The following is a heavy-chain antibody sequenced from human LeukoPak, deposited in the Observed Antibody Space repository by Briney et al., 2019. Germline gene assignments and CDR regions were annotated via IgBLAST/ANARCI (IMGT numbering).Heavy chain of an antibody. CDR1: SFTFTDYW. CDR2: IKQDGGET. J-gene: IGHJ4*02. D-gene: IGHD1-1*01. Sequence: PGRSLTLSRAASSFTFTDYWINWVRHAPREGLEWVANIKQDGGETYYVDSVKRRFTIYRDNTKKSLYLQMNNLRDEVTAVYYCTQIEWDRWRGWGQGTLVTVSS. V-gene: IGHV3-7*01. CDR3: TQIEWDRWRG.